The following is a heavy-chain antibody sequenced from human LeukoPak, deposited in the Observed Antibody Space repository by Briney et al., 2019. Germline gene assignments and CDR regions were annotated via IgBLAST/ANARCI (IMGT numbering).Heavy chain of an antibody. D-gene: IGHD3-10*01. J-gene: IGHJ4*02. Sequence: GGSLRLSCAASGFTFSSYVMHWVRQAPGKGLEGVAFIRYDGSNKYYADSLKGRFTISRDNSKNTLYLQMNSLRAEDTAVYYCAKDLDGSGSYYNGAGGFDYWGQGTLVTVST. CDR1: GFTFSSYV. V-gene: IGHV3-30*02. CDR2: IRYDGSNK. CDR3: AKDLDGSGSYYNGAGGFDY.